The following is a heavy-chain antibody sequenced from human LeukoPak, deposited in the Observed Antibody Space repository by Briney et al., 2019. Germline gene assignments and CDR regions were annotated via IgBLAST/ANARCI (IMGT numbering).Heavy chain of an antibody. CDR2: IKSKTDGGTT. Sequence: GGSLRLSCAASGFTFSSYWMHWVRQAPGKGLEWVGRIKSKTDGGTTDYAAPVKGRFTISRDDSKNTLYLQMNSLKTEDTAVYYCTTDEELAWTQTDNWFDPWGQGTLVTVSS. V-gene: IGHV3-15*01. D-gene: IGHD3-10*01. CDR3: TTDEELAWTQTDNWFDP. J-gene: IGHJ5*02. CDR1: GFTFSSYW.